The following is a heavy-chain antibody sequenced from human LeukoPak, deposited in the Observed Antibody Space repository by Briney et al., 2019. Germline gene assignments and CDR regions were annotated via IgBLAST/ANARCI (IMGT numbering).Heavy chain of an antibody. CDR1: GYTFTSYG. CDR3: ARVGDYGDYLHYYYYYGMDV. CDR2: ISAYNGNT. J-gene: IGHJ6*02. Sequence: ASVKVSCKASGYTFTSYGISWVRQAPGQGLEWMGWISAYNGNTNYAQKLQGRVTMTTDTSTSTAYMELRSLRSDDTAVYYCARVGDYGDYLHYYYYYGMDVWGQGTTVTVSS. D-gene: IGHD4-17*01. V-gene: IGHV1-18*01.